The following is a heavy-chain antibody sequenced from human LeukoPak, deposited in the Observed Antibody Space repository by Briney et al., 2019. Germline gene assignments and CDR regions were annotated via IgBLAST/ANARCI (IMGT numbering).Heavy chain of an antibody. D-gene: IGHD2-15*01. J-gene: IGHJ6*04. CDR3: AREPYCSGGSCYYSFCYYGMDV. Sequence: ASVKVSCKASGYTFTSYAMHWVRQAPGQRLEWMGWINAGNGNTKYSQKFQGRVTITRDTSASTAYMELSSLRSEDTAVYYCAREPYCSGGSCYYSFCYYGMDVWGKGTTVTVSS. V-gene: IGHV1-3*01. CDR1: GYTFTSYA. CDR2: INAGNGNT.